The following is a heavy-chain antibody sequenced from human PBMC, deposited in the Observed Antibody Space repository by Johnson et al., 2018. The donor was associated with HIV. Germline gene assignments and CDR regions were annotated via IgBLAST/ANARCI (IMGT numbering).Heavy chain of an antibody. V-gene: IGHV3-7*01. Sequence: MLLVQSGGGLVQPGGSLRLSCAASGFTFSNYWMSWVRQAPGKGLEWVANIKQDGSENYYVDSVKGRFTISRDNAKNSLYLQLNSLRAEDTAVYYCARVEPIRRAIDAFDIWGQGTMVTVSS. CDR3: ARVEPIRRAIDAFDI. CDR2: IKQDGSEN. J-gene: IGHJ3*02. CDR1: GFTFSNYW.